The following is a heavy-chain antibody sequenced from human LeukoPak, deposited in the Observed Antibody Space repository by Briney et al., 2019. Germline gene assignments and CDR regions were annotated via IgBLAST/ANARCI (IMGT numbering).Heavy chain of an antibody. Sequence: PGGSLRLSCAASGFTFSNYRMHWVRQAPGKGLEWVAFIRYDGSNKYYADSVKGRFTIPRDNSKNTLYLQMNSLRAEDTALYYCAKGFYDSSGYYYLYAFDIWGQGTMVTVSS. CDR1: GFTFSNYR. V-gene: IGHV3-30*02. D-gene: IGHD3-22*01. CDR3: AKGFYDSSGYYYLYAFDI. J-gene: IGHJ3*02. CDR2: IRYDGSNK.